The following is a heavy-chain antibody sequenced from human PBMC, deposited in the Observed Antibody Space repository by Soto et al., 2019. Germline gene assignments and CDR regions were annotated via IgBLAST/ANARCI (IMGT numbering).Heavy chain of an antibody. Sequence: SETLSLTCTVSGGSINNYYCSWIRQAAGKGLEWIGRIYSSGITNYNPSLKSRVTMSVDMSKSQFSLTLRSVTAADTAVYYCVRDIGGSGRFAPWGQGTLVTVYS. CDR3: VRDIGGSGRFAP. D-gene: IGHD2-15*01. J-gene: IGHJ5*02. CDR1: GGSINNYY. V-gene: IGHV4-4*07. CDR2: IYSSGIT.